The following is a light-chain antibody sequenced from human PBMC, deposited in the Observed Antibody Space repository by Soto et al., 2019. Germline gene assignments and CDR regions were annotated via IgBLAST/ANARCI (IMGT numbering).Light chain of an antibody. J-gene: IGLJ1*01. Sequence: LTQPASVSGPPGQSITISCTGTISDVGGYNSVSWYQQHPGKAPKLMIYEVRNRPSGVSYRFSGSKSANTASLTISGLQAEDEADYYCSSYTTSTTYVFGTGTKVTVL. CDR3: SSYTTSTTYV. V-gene: IGLV2-14*01. CDR1: ISDVGGYNS. CDR2: EVR.